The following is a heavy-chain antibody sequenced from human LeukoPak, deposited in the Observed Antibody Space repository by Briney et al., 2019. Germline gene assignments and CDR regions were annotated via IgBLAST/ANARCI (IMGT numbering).Heavy chain of an antibody. CDR3: AISGLGFGEFRGLDY. CDR2: IDSSGSSI. J-gene: IGHJ4*02. V-gene: IGHV3-48*03. CDR1: GFTFSSYE. Sequence: GGSLRLSCAASGFTFSSYEMNWVRQAPEKGLEWVSYIDSSGSSIYYVDSVKGRFTISRDNAKNSLYLQMSSLRAEDTAVYYCAISGLGFGEFRGLDYWGQGTLVTVSS. D-gene: IGHD3-10*01.